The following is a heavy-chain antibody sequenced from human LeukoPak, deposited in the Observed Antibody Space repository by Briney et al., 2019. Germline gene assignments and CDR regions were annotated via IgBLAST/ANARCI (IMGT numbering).Heavy chain of an antibody. CDR2: ISYDGSNK. CDR3: AKDPAVDCSGGSCPLDY. J-gene: IGHJ4*02. V-gene: IGHV3-30*18. Sequence: GGSLRLSCATSGFTFSGYGMHWVRQAPGKGLEWVAVISYDGSNKYYADSVKGRFTISRDNSKNTLYLQMNSLRAEDTAVYYCAKDPAVDCSGGSCPLDYWGQGTLVTVSS. CDR1: GFTFSGYG. D-gene: IGHD2-15*01.